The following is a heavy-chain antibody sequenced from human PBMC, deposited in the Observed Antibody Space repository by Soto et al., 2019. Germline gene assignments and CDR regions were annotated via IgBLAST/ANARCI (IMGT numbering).Heavy chain of an antibody. D-gene: IGHD6-19*01. Sequence: QLQESGPGLVKTSGTLSLTCAVSGGSVTTNYWWGWVRQSPVTGLEWIGDMSHSGPTNYSPSLKSGFYLKVDMSKVQFSLDLKSVTAADTSVYFCGMWRGGYTIHFWGLGTLVTVSS. V-gene: IGHV4-4*02. CDR3: GMWRGGYTIHF. J-gene: IGHJ4*02. CDR1: GGSVTTNYW. CDR2: MSHSGPT.